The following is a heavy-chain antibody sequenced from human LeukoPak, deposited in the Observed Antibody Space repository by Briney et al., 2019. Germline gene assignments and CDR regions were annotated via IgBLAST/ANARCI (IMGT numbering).Heavy chain of an antibody. CDR3: ARDYGRLLDY. Sequence: SLRLSCAASGFTFNYYGTHWVRQPPGKGLEWIGEIYHSGSTNYNPSLKSRVTISVDKSKNQFSLKLSSVTAADTAVYYCARDYGRLLDYWGQGTLVTVSS. D-gene: IGHD4-11*01. CDR1: GFTFNYYG. J-gene: IGHJ4*02. CDR2: IYHSGST. V-gene: IGHV4-4*02.